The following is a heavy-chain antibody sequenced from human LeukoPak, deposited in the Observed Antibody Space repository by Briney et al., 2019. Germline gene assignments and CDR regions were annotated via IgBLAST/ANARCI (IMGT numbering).Heavy chain of an antibody. CDR1: VYSFTNYW. J-gene: IGHJ4*02. Sequence: GAFMKICSTGSVYSFTNYWICCLRQLRGKGLEWIGIIYPGDSDTRYNRSFQGQVTISADKSISTAYVQWSSLKASDTAKYYCARADGPGFSSGWYPDYWGQGTLVTVSS. CDR3: ARADGPGFSSGWYPDY. V-gene: IGHV5-51*01. D-gene: IGHD6-19*01. CDR2: IYPGDSDT.